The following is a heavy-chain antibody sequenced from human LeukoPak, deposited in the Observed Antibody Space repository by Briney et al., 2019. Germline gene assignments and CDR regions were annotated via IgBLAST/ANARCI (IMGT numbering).Heavy chain of an antibody. D-gene: IGHD4-11*01. J-gene: IGHJ4*02. CDR2: ISAHNGNT. V-gene: IGHV1-18*01. CDR1: GYIFTGYG. CDR3: ARAQTTLLLDY. Sequence: GASVKVSCKASGYIFTGYGIIWVRQAPGQGLQWMGWISAHNGNTNYAQKLQGRVTMTTDTSTSTVYMELRSLRSGDTAVYYCARAQTTLLLDYWGQGTLVTVSS.